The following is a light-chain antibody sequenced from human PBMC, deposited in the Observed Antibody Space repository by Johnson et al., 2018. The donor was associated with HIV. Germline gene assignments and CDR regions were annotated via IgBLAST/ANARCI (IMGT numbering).Light chain of an antibody. CDR2: DNT. CDR3: GTWDGSLSAGV. V-gene: IGLV1-51*01. CDR1: SSNIGNNY. Sequence: QAVLTQPPSVSAAPGQKVTISCSGSSSNIGNNYVSWYQQLPGTAPKLLIYDNTKRPSGIPDRFSGSKSGTSTTLGITGLQTGDEADYYCGTWDGSLSAGVFGTGTKVTVL. J-gene: IGLJ1*01.